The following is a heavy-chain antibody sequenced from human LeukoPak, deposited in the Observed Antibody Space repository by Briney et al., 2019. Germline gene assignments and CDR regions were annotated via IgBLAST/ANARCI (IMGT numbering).Heavy chain of an antibody. V-gene: IGHV4-39*07. CDR1: GGSISSSSYY. CDR3: ARVNYWGGRWLQWNYFDY. J-gene: IGHJ4*02. CDR2: IYYSGST. Sequence: SETLSLTCTVSGGSISSSSYYWGWIRQPPGKGLEWIGSIYYSGSTYYNPSLKSRVAISVDTSKNQFSLKLSSVTAADTAVYYCARVNYWGGRWLQWNYFDYWGQGTLVTVSS. D-gene: IGHD5-24*01.